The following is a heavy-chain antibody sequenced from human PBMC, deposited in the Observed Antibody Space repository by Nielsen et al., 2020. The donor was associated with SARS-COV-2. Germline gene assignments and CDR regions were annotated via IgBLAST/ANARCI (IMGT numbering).Heavy chain of an antibody. D-gene: IGHD2-2*01. CDR1: GGSISSSSYY. V-gene: IGHV4-39*01. Sequence: GSLRLSCTVSGGSISSSSYYWGWIRQPPGKGLEWIGSIYYSGSTYYNPSLKSRVTISVDTSKNQFSLKLSSVTAADTAVYYCARTSSTSCCNWFDPWGQGTLVTVFS. CDR3: ARTSSTSCCNWFDP. J-gene: IGHJ5*02. CDR2: IYYSGST.